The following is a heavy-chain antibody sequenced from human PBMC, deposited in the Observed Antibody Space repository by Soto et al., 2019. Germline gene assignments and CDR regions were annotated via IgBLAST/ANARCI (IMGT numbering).Heavy chain of an antibody. D-gene: IGHD4-17*01. CDR1: GFAFITYN. V-gene: IGHV3-21*06. CDR2: ISTSGTYV. CDR3: ATIGERDGFDL. Sequence: EVQLVESGGGLVKPGESLRLSCAASGFAFITYNMKWVRQAPGKGLEWVSSISTSGTYVFYACSVRGRFTIFRDDARNSLHLQMNSLRAEDTALYYCATIGERDGFDLWGQGTAVTVSA. J-gene: IGHJ3*01.